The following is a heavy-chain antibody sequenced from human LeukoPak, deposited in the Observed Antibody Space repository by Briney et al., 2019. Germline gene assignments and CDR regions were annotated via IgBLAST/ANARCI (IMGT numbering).Heavy chain of an antibody. CDR2: ISGSGGST. Sequence: PGGSLRLSCAASGFTFSSYAMSWVRQAPGKGLEWVSAISGSGGSTYYADSVKGRFTISRDNSKNTLYLQMNSLRAEDTAVYYCARDLSSWYRGEGDYWGQGTLVTVSS. J-gene: IGHJ4*02. V-gene: IGHV3-23*01. D-gene: IGHD6-13*01. CDR3: ARDLSSWYRGEGDY. CDR1: GFTFSSYA.